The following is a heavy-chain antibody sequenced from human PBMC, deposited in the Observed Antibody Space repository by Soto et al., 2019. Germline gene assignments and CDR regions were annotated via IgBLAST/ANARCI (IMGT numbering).Heavy chain of an antibody. Sequence: ESGGGVVQPGRSLRLSCAASGFTFSSYAMHWVRQAPGKGLEWVAVISYDGSNKYYADSVKGRFTISRDNSKNTLYLQMNSLRAEDTAVYYCASPSAVIILDYWGQGTLVTVSS. CDR1: GFTFSSYA. J-gene: IGHJ4*02. CDR3: ASPSAVIILDY. V-gene: IGHV3-30-3*01. D-gene: IGHD3-3*01. CDR2: ISYDGSNK.